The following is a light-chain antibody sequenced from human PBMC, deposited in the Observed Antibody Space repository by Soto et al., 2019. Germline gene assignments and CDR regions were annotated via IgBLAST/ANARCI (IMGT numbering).Light chain of an antibody. CDR1: SSNIGSNT. CDR3: AAWDDSLNGVV. CDR2: SNN. J-gene: IGLJ2*01. V-gene: IGLV1-44*01. Sequence: QSVLTQPPSASGTPGQRVTIYCSGSSSNIGSNTVNWYQQLPGTAPKLLIHSNNLRPSGVPDRFSGSKSGTSASLAISGLQSEDEADYYCAAWDDSLNGVVFGGGTKLTVL.